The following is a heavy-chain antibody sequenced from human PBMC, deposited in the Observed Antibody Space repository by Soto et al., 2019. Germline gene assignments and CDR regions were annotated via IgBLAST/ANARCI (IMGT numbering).Heavy chain of an antibody. J-gene: IGHJ3*02. CDR3: ARPELYSVRPAFDS. V-gene: IGHV1-69*13. Sequence: SVKVSCKASGGTFSSYAISWVRQAPGQGLEWMGGIIPIFGTANYAQKFQGRVTITADESTSTAYMELSSLRSEDTAVYYCARPELYSVRPAFDSWGQRKIVNGSS. CDR2: IIPIFGTA. D-gene: IGHD1-26*01. CDR1: GGTFSSYA.